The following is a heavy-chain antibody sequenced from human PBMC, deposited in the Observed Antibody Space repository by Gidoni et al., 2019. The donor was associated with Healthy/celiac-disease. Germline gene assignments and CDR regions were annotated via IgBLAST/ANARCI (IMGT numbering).Heavy chain of an antibody. J-gene: IGHJ3*02. Sequence: VKVSCKASGGTFSSYAISWVRQAPGQGLEWMGGIIPIFGTANYAQKFQGRVTITADESTSTAYMELSSLRSEDTAVYYCARGGITIFGVVTRSDAFDIWGQGTMVTVSS. D-gene: IGHD3-3*01. CDR1: GGTFSSYA. CDR3: ARGGITIFGVVTRSDAFDI. V-gene: IGHV1-69*01. CDR2: IIPIFGTA.